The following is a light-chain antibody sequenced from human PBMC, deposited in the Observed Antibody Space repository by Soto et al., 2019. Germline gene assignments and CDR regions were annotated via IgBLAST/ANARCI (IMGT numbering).Light chain of an antibody. Sequence: QSVLTQPASVSGSPGQSITISCTGTSSDVGGYNYVSWYRQHPGKAPKLMIYEVSNRPSGFSNRFSGSKSGNTASLTISGLQPEDEADYYCSSYTSSSTLYVFGTGTKLTVL. CDR1: SSDVGGYNY. CDR2: EVS. V-gene: IGLV2-14*01. CDR3: SSYTSSSTLYV. J-gene: IGLJ1*01.